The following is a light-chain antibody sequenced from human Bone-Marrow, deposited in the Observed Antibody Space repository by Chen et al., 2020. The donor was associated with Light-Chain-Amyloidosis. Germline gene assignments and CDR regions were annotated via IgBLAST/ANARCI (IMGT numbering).Light chain of an antibody. CDR1: SSDVGGDNH. V-gene: IGLV2-14*01. CDR3: SAYTGTSPRG. Sequence: QSALTQPASVSGPPGQSITISCTGTSSDVGGDNHVSWYQQHPDKAPELMIYEVTNRPSWVPDRCSRSKSNNTASLTMSGLQAEDEADCVGSAYTGTSPRGFGSGTTVTVL. J-gene: IGLJ1*01. CDR2: EVT.